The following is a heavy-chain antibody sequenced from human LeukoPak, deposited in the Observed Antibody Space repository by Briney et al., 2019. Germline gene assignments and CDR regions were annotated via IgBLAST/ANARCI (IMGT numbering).Heavy chain of an antibody. CDR3: APRYASGPIADY. V-gene: IGHV3-9*01. J-gene: IGHJ4*02. CDR2: ITWNGGTI. CDR1: GFSCDDFA. D-gene: IGHD3-10*01. Sequence: GRYLRRYCAASGFSCDDFAMHWVRPAPGKGLEWVSGITWNGGTIDYADSVKGRFTISRDNAKNSLYLQMNSLRAEDTALYYCAPRYASGPIADYWGQGTLVTVSS.